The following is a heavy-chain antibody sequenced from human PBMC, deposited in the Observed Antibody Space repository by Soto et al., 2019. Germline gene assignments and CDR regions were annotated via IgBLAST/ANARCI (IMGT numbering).Heavy chain of an antibody. CDR2: IYYNGNT. D-gene: IGHD2-2*01. CDR1: GGSISGYY. V-gene: IGHV4-59*01. CDR3: AREAFGVHASWFDP. J-gene: IGHJ5*02. Sequence: PSETLSLTCTVSGGSISGYYWSWIRQPPGKGLEWIGYIYYNGNTNYAQKFQGRVTMTTDTSTNTAYMELRSLRSDDTAVYFCAREAFGVHASWFDPWGQGTLVTVS.